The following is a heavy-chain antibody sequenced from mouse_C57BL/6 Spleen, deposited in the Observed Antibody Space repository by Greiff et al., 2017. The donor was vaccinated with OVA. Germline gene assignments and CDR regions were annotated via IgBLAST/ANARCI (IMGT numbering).Heavy chain of an antibody. D-gene: IGHD2-4*01. J-gene: IGHJ1*03. CDR3: ARVYDYDWYFDV. V-gene: IGHV1-19*01. CDR1: GYTFTDYY. CDR2: INPYNGGT. Sequence: EVKLVESGPVLVKPGASVKMSCKASGYTFTDYYMNWVKQSHGKSLEWIGVINPYNGGTSYNQKFKGKATLTVDKSSSTAYMELNSLTSEDSAVYYCARVYDYDWYFDVWGTGTTVTVSS.